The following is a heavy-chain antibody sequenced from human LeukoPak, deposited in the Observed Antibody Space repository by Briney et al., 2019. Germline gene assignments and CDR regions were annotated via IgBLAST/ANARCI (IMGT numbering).Heavy chain of an antibody. CDR3: ARGVGYYYDSSGYYFDY. D-gene: IGHD3-22*01. CDR2: ISSGSSYI. Sequence: GGSLRLSCAASAFTFSSYGMNWVRQAPGKGLEWVSSISSGSSYIFYADSVKGRFTISRDNAKNSLYLQMDSLRAEDTAVYYCARGVGYYYDSSGYYFDYWGQGTLVTVSS. CDR1: AFTFSSYG. J-gene: IGHJ4*02. V-gene: IGHV3-21*01.